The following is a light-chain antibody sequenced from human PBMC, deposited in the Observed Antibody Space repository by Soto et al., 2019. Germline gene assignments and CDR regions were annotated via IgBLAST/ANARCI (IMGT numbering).Light chain of an antibody. CDR3: QHYDSSPLYT. CDR2: DTS. Sequence: EIVLTQSPGTLSLSPGERATISCRASRSVTSSYLAWYQQKPGQAPRLLIYDTSSRATGIPDRVSGSASGTDFTLTVSRLEPEDFAVYYCQHYDSSPLYTFGQGTKLEIK. J-gene: IGKJ2*01. CDR1: RSVTSSY. V-gene: IGKV3-20*01.